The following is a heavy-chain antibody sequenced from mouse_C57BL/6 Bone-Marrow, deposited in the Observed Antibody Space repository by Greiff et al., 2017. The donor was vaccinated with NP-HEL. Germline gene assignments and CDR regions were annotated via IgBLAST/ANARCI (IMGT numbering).Heavy chain of an antibody. V-gene: IGHV1-26*01. CDR2: INPNNGGT. Sequence: EVQLQQSGPELVKPGASVKISCKASGYTFTDYYMNWVKQSHGKSLEWIGDINPNNGGTSYNQKFKGKATLTVDKSSSTAYMELRSLTSEDSAVYYCARDYGSSYGFAYGGQGTLVTVSA. CDR1: GYTFTDYY. CDR3: ARDYGSSYGFAY. D-gene: IGHD1-1*01. J-gene: IGHJ3*01.